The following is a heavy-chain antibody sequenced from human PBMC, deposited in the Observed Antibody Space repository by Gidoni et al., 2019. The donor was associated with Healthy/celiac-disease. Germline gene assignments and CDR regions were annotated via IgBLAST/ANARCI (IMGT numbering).Heavy chain of an antibody. V-gene: IGHV3-33*01. CDR1: GFTFSSYG. D-gene: IGHD2-2*02. CDR3: ARENRRGYCSSTSCYTDGGYFDY. J-gene: IGHJ4*02. Sequence: QVQLVESGGGVVQPGRSLRLSCAASGFTFSSYGMHWVRQAPGKGLEWVAVIWYDGSNKYYADSVKGRFTISRDNSKNTLYLQMNSLRAEDTAVYYCARENRRGYCSSTSCYTDGGYFDYWGQGTLVTVSS. CDR2: IWYDGSNK.